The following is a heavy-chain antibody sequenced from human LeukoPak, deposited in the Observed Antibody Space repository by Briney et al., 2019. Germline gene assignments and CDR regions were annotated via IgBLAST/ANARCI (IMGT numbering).Heavy chain of an antibody. CDR2: INYSGST. Sequence: PSETLSLTCTVSGGSISSSSYYWGWIRQPPGKGLEWIGSINYSGSTNHNPSLKSRVTISVDTSKNQFSLKVSSVTAADTAAYYCARHAEAGTSSCPLDYWGQGTLVTVSS. CDR3: ARHAEAGTSSCPLDY. D-gene: IGHD6-13*01. V-gene: IGHV4-39*01. J-gene: IGHJ4*02. CDR1: GGSISSSSYY.